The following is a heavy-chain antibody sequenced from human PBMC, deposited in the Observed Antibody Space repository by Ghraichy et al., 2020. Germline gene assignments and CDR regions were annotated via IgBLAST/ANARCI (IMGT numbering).Heavy chain of an antibody. J-gene: IGHJ5*02. Sequence: SETLSLTCTVSGGSISSYYWSWIRQPPGKGLEWIGYIYYSGSTNYNPSLKSRVTISVDTSKNQFSLKLSSVTAADTVVYYCARVRPYSSSWYGWFDPWGQGTLVTVSS. D-gene: IGHD6-13*01. V-gene: IGHV4-59*01. CDR1: GGSISSYY. CDR2: IYYSGST. CDR3: ARVRPYSSSWYGWFDP.